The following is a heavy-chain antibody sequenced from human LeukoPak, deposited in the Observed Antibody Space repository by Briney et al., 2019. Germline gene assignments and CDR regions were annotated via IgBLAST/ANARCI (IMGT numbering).Heavy chain of an antibody. J-gene: IGHJ4*02. CDR2: IIPIFGTA. Sequence: SVKVSCKASGGTFSSDAISWVRQAPGQGLEWMGGIIPIFGTANYAQKFQGRVTVTTDESTSTAYMELSSLRSEDTAVYYCARTGGNGEYYFDYWGQGTLASVSS. CDR3: ARTGGNGEYYFDY. D-gene: IGHD2-8*02. CDR1: GGTFSSDA. V-gene: IGHV1-69*05.